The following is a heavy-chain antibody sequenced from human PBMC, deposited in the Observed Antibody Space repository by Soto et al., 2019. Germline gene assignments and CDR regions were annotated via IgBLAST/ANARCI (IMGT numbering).Heavy chain of an antibody. CDR2: MNPNSGNT. J-gene: IGHJ6*02. CDR1: GYTFTSYD. Sequence: ASVKVSCKASGYTFTSYDINWVRQATGQGLEWMGWMNPNSGNTGYAQKFQGRVTMTRNTSISTAYMELSSLRSDDTAVYYCARDDPIAVAGTDYYYYGMDVWGQGTTVTVSS. V-gene: IGHV1-8*01. CDR3: ARDDPIAVAGTDYYYYGMDV. D-gene: IGHD6-19*01.